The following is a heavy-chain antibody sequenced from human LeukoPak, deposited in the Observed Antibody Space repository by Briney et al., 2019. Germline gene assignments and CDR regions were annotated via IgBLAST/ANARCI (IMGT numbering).Heavy chain of an antibody. CDR1: GFTFSSYG. Sequence: GGSLRLSCAASGFTFSSYGMHWVRQAPGKGLEWVAVIWYDGSNNYYADSVKGRFTISRDNSKNTLYLQMNSLRAEDTAVYYCASHVRAAAGQFDAFDYWGQGTLVTVSS. J-gene: IGHJ4*02. CDR3: ASHVRAAAGQFDAFDY. D-gene: IGHD6-13*01. V-gene: IGHV3-33*01. CDR2: IWYDGSNN.